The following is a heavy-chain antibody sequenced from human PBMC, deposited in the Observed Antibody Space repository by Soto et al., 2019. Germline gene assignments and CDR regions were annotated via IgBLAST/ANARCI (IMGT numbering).Heavy chain of an antibody. CDR2: LSSSSSYI. CDR3: AGGGIMYGDYRSMDV. V-gene: IGHV3-21*01. D-gene: IGHD4-17*01. J-gene: IGHJ6*03. Sequence: EVQLVESGGGLVKPGGSLRLSCAASGFTFSSYNMNWVRQAPGKGLEWVSSLSSSSSYIYYADSVKGRFTISRDNAKNSLYLQMNSLRADDTAVYYCAGGGIMYGDYRSMDVWGKGTKVTVSS. CDR1: GFTFSSYN.